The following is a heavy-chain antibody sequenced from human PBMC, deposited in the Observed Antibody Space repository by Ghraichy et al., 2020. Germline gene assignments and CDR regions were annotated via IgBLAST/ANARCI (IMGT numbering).Heavy chain of an antibody. D-gene: IGHD2-21*02. CDR2: IFQTETT. CDR1: GGSISSGGYY. J-gene: IGHJ4*02. CDR3: ARSAYCGGDCYSEY. Sequence: SETLSLTCTVSGGSISSGGYYWAWIRQHPGKGLEWIGYIFQTETTYYNPSLKSRVTISVDTSKNHFSLKLSSVTAADTAVYYCARSAYCGGDCYSEYWGQGALVTVSS. V-gene: IGHV4-31*03.